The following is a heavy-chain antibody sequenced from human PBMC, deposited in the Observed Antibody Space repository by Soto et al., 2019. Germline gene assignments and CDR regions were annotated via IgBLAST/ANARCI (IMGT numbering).Heavy chain of an antibody. Sequence: SGPTLVNPTQTLTLTCTFSGFSLSTSGMCVSWIRQPPGKALEWLALIDWDDDKYYSTSLKTRLTISKDTSKNQVVLTMTNMDPVDTATYYCARMRRGGLDYYHGMDVWGQGTTVTVSS. J-gene: IGHJ6*02. V-gene: IGHV2-70*01. CDR1: GFSLSTSGMC. CDR2: IDWDDDK. CDR3: ARMRRGGLDYYHGMDV. D-gene: IGHD3-10*01.